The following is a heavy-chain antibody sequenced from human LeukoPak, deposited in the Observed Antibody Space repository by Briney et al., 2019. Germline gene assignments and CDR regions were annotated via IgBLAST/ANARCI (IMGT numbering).Heavy chain of an antibody. Sequence: GGSLRLSCVASGFCFSSYSMNWVRQAPGKGLEWVSNISSGTGSYIYYADSVRGRFTISRDNAKNSLYLQMNSLRAEDTAVYYCARCSGVFGSSGYWGQGSLVTVSS. CDR1: GFCFSSYS. CDR3: ARCSGVFGSSGY. V-gene: IGHV3-21*01. D-gene: IGHD2-15*01. CDR2: ISSGTGSYI. J-gene: IGHJ4*02.